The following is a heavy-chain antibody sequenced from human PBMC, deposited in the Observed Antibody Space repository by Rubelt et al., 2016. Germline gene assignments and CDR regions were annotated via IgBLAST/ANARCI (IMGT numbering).Heavy chain of an antibody. D-gene: IGHD5-18*01. Sequence: QVQLQESGPGLVKPSQTLSLTCTVSGGSISSGGYYWSWIRQHPGKGLEWIGYIYYSGSTYSNRSFRSRVTSAVEPSKNRFSLKLSSGTAADTAVYYCARSPGYSYGYIDYWGQGTLVTVSS. J-gene: IGHJ4*02. V-gene: IGHV4-31*03. CDR2: IYYSGST. CDR3: ARSPGYSYGYIDY. CDR1: GGSISSGGYY.